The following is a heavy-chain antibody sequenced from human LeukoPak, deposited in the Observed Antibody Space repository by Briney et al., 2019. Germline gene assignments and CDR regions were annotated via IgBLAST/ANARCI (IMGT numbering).Heavy chain of an antibody. CDR1: GYTFTTYD. V-gene: IGHV1-8*03. CDR2: MNPNTGNT. CDR3: ARSQGQWDHNWFAP. Sequence: GASVKVSCKASGYTFTTYDLNCVRQAAGHGLEWMGWMNPNTGNTHYAQKFQGRVTFTRNTSINTAYMVLSSLTSDDTAVYFCARSQGQWDHNWFAPWGQGTLVTVSS. J-gene: IGHJ5*02. D-gene: IGHD1-26*01.